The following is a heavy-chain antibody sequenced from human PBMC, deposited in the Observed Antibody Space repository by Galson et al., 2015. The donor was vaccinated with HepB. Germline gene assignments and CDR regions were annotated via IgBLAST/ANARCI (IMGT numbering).Heavy chain of an antibody. Sequence: PALVKPTQTLTLTCTFSGFSLTTTGMCVSWIRQPPGKALEWLARIDWDDDKFYTTSLKTRLTISKDTSKNQVVLRMTNMDPVDTATYLCARIATTVTSSGGLDSWGQGILVTVSS. D-gene: IGHD3-10*01. CDR3: ARIATTVTSSGGLDS. J-gene: IGHJ4*02. CDR1: GFSLTTTGMC. CDR2: IDWDDDK. V-gene: IGHV2-70*17.